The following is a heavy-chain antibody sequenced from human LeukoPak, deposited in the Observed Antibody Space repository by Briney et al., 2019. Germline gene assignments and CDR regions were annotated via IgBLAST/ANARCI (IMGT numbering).Heavy chain of an antibody. D-gene: IGHD2-15*01. Sequence: GGSLRLSCADSGFAFSSYAMSWVRQAPGKGLEWVSAISGSGGSTYYADSVKGRFTISRDNSKNTLYLQMNSPRAEDTAVYYCAKDYCSGGSCYFYWGQGTLVTVSS. CDR3: AKDYCSGGSCYFY. V-gene: IGHV3-23*01. J-gene: IGHJ4*02. CDR2: ISGSGGST. CDR1: GFAFSSYA.